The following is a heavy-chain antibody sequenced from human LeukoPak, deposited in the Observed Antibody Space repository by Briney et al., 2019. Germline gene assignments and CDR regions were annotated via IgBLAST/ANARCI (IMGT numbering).Heavy chain of an antibody. D-gene: IGHD1-26*01. Sequence: SETLSLTCTVSGGSISSYYWSWIRQSPVKGLEWLGHIYHTGTTLYSPHLNNRLTVSVDSSRNQFSLTLNSVTAADTAVYYCASVSVWELATHPGGSFDYWGRGILVTVPS. CDR1: GGSISSYY. CDR2: IYHTGTT. CDR3: ASVSVWELATHPGGSFDY. J-gene: IGHJ4*02. V-gene: IGHV4-4*09.